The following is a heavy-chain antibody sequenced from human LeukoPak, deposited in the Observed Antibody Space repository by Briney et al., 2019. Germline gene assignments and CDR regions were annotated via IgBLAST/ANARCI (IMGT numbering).Heavy chain of an antibody. Sequence: GGSLRLSCAASGFTLSRYSMHWIRQAPGKGLEYVSAISSDGGRTYYANSVKGRFTISRDNSKNTLYLQMGSLRGEDMAVYYCARVGGDYFDYWGQGTLVTVSS. CDR1: GFTLSRYS. J-gene: IGHJ4*02. D-gene: IGHD3-10*01. CDR3: ARVGGDYFDY. CDR2: ISSDGGRT. V-gene: IGHV3-64*01.